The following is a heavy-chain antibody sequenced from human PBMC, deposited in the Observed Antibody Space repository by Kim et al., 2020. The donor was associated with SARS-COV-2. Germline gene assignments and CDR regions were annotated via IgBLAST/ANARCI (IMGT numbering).Heavy chain of an antibody. CDR2: SAK. D-gene: IGHD2-15*01. CDR3: ARGAATFDY. J-gene: IGHJ4*02. V-gene: IGHV3-7*01. Sequence: SAKYYVDSVKGRFTISRDNAKNSLYLQMNSLRAEDTAVYYCARGAATFDYWGQGTLVTVSS.